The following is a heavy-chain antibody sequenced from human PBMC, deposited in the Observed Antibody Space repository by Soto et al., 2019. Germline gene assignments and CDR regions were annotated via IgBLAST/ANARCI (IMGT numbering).Heavy chain of an antibody. Sequence: EVQLVESGGGLVQPGGSLRVSCAASGFSFTSYWMSWVRQAPGKGLEWVANIKEDGSAKYYLDSVKGRFTISRDNAKNSLYLQMSRLRAEDTAVYYCAREDFYRFDYWCQGNLVTVSS. CDR2: IKEDGSAK. CDR3: AREDFYRFDY. CDR1: GFSFTSYW. V-gene: IGHV3-7*01. J-gene: IGHJ4*02.